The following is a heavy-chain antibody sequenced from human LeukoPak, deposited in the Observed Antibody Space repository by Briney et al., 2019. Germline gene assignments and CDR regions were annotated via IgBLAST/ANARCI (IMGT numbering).Heavy chain of an antibody. D-gene: IGHD1-26*01. J-gene: IGHJ6*03. CDR1: GGSISSYY. Sequence: SETLSLTCTVSGGSISSYYWSWIRQPPGKGLEWIGYIYTSGSTNYNPSLKSRVTISVDTSKNQFSLKLSSVTAADTAVYYCARHVKAGELLVYYYYYMDVWGKGTTVTVSS. CDR3: ARHVKAGELLVYYYYYMDV. CDR2: IYTSGST. V-gene: IGHV4-4*09.